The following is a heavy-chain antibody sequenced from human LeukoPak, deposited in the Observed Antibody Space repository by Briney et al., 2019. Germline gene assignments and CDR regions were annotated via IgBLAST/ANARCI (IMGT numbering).Heavy chain of an antibody. CDR2: ISAYNGNT. V-gene: IGHV1-18*01. CDR3: ARGNYYDSSGYYYYGY. J-gene: IGHJ4*02. CDR1: GYTFTSYG. D-gene: IGHD3-22*01. Sequence: GASVNVSCKASGYTFTSYGISWVRQAPGQGLEWMGWISAYNGNTNYAQKLQGRVTMTTDTSTSTAYMELRSLRSDDTAVYYCARGNYYDSSGYYYYGYWGQGTLVTVSS.